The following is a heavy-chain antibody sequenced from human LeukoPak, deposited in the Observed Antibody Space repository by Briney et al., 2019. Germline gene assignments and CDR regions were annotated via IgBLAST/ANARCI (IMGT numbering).Heavy chain of an antibody. Sequence: ASVKVSCKASGGTFSSYAISWVRQAPGQGLEWMGIINPSDGSTNYAQKFQGRVTMTRDMSTSTVYMELSSLRSEDTAVYYCAGSGCSGGTCFFDYWGQGTLVTVSS. D-gene: IGHD2-15*01. V-gene: IGHV1-46*01. CDR3: AGSGCSGGTCFFDY. CDR2: INPSDGST. J-gene: IGHJ4*02. CDR1: GGTFSSYA.